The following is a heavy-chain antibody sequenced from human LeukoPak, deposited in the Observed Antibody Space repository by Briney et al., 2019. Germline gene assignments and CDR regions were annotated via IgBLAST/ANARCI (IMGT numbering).Heavy chain of an antibody. CDR3: ARDLRAVAANHFDY. D-gene: IGHD6-19*01. V-gene: IGHV4-59*01. CDR1: GGSISSYY. J-gene: IGHJ4*02. CDR2: IYYSGST. Sequence: SETLSLTCTVSGGSISSYYWSWIRQPPGKGLEWIGYIYYSGSTNYNPSLKSRVTISVDTSKNQFSLKLSSVTAADTAVYYCARDLRAVAANHFDYWGQGTLVTVSS.